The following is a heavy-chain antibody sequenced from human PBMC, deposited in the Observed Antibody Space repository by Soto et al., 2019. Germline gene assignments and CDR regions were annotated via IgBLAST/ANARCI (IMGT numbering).Heavy chain of an antibody. CDR3: ARAKVRRGCNSSGCTLLYFDL. V-gene: IGHV1-3*01. J-gene: IGHJ2*01. Sequence: QVQLVQSGAEVKKPGASLKVSCKASGYTFTSYAMHWVRQAPGQRLELMGWINAGNGNTKYSQKFQGRVTITRDTSASTAYMELSSLRSEDTAVYYCARAKVRRGCNSSGCTLLYFDLWGRGTLVTVSS. CDR2: INAGNGNT. CDR1: GYTFTSYA. D-gene: IGHD6-19*01.